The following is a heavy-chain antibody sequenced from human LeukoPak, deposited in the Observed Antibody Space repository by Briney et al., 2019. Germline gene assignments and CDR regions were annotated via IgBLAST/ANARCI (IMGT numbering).Heavy chain of an antibody. CDR3: ARGGSYYYYDSSGYPPRAFDI. D-gene: IGHD3-22*01. CDR2: IYHSGGT. Sequence: PSETLSLTCAVPGDSISSNNWWSWVRQPPGRGLEWLGQIYHSGGTMYNPSLKSRVTISVDTSKNQFSLKLSSVTAADTAVYYCARGGSYYYYDSSGYPPRAFDIWGQGTMVTVSS. J-gene: IGHJ3*02. CDR1: GDSISSNNW. V-gene: IGHV4-4*02.